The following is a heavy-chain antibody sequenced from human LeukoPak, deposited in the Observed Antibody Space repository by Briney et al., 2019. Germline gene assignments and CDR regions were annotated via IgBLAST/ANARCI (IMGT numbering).Heavy chain of an antibody. CDR1: GFTFSSYA. Sequence: GRSLRLSCAASGFTFSSYAMHWVRQAPGKGLEWVAVIWYDGSNKYYADSVKGRFTISRGNSKSTLYLQMNSLRAEDTAVYYCARAHPYNWNLFDYWGQGTLVTVSS. CDR2: IWYDGSNK. CDR3: ARAHPYNWNLFDY. D-gene: IGHD1-20*01. V-gene: IGHV3-33*08. J-gene: IGHJ4*02.